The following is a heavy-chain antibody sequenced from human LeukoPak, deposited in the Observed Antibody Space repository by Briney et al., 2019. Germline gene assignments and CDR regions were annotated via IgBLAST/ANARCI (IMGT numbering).Heavy chain of an antibody. CDR2: ISVIGGST. D-gene: IGHD2-21*02. J-gene: IGHJ4*02. CDR1: GFTFSTYA. V-gene: IGHV3-23*01. Sequence: GGCLRLSCAASGFTFSTYAMSWVRQAPGKGLEWVSTISVIGGSTYYADSVKGRFTISRDNSKNTLYLQMNSLRAEATAVYYCAKVGELAYCGGDCYRGFDFWGQGTLVTVSS. CDR3: AKVGELAYCGGDCYRGFDF.